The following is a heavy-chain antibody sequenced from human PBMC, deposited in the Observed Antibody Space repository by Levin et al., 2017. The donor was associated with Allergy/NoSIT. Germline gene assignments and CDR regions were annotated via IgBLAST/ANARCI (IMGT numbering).Heavy chain of an antibody. V-gene: IGHV3-23*01. CDR1: GFTFSTYG. Sequence: GGSLRLSCAASGFTFSTYGMNWVRQAPGKGLEWVSAISDGGATYYADSVKGRVTISRDNSKTTLYLQMNSLRADDTAVYYCAKPLVGITRGFDYWGQGTLLTVSS. J-gene: IGHJ4*02. CDR2: ISDGGAT. CDR3: AKPLVGITRGFDY. D-gene: IGHD2-21*01.